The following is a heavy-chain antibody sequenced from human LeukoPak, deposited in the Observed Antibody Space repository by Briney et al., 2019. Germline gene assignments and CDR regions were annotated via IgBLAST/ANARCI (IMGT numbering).Heavy chain of an antibody. CDR1: GFTFSSYS. CDR2: ISTGNSII. CDR3: ARDWAYSFDY. V-gene: IGHV3-48*02. D-gene: IGHD3-16*01. J-gene: IGHJ4*02. Sequence: GGSLRLSCAASGFTFSSYSMNWVRQAPGKGLEWISYISTGNSIIYYADSVEGRFIISRDNAKDSLYLQMNSLRDEDTALYYCARDWAYSFDYWGQGTLVTVSS.